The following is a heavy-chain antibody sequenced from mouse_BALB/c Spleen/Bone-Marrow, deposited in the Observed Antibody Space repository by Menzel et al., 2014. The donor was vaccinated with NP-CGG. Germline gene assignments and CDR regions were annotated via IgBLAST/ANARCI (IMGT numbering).Heavy chain of an antibody. CDR2: INPSTGYT. D-gene: IGHD2-4*01. V-gene: IGHV1-7*01. CDR3: ARDDYDAIAY. CDR1: GYTFTSYW. Sequence: VMLVESGAELAKPGASVKMFCKASGYTFTSYWMHWVKQRPGQGLEWIGYINPSTGYTEYNQKFKDKATLTAVKSSTTAYMQLRSLTSEDSAVYYCARDDYDAIAYWGQGTLVTVSA. J-gene: IGHJ3*01.